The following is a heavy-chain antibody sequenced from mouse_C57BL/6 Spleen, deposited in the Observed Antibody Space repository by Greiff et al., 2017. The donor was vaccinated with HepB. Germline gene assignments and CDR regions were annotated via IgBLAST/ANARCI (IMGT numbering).Heavy chain of an antibody. V-gene: IGHV1-7*01. D-gene: IGHD1-1*02. Sequence: VQLQQSGAELAKPGASVKLSCKTSGYTFTSYWMHWVKQRPGQGLEWIGYINPSSGYTKYNQKFKDKATLTADKSSSTAYMQLSSLTYEDSAVDYCVGGYYVDYWGQGTTLTVSS. CDR1: GYTFTSYW. J-gene: IGHJ2*01. CDR3: VGGYYVDY. CDR2: INPSSGYT.